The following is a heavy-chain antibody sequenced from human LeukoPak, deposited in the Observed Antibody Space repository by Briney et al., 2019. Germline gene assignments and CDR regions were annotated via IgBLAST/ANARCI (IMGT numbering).Heavy chain of an antibody. D-gene: IGHD1-14*01. CDR1: GGSISGYY. CDR2: IYHSGNT. CDR3: VGTPETPYYFDY. V-gene: IGHV4-59*01. Sequence: PSETLSLTCTVSGGSISGYYWSWIRQPPGKALEWIGYIYHSGNTKYNPSLKSRVTISIDTSKNQFSLELSSVIAADTAVYYCVGTPETPYYFDYWGQGTLVSVSS. J-gene: IGHJ4*02.